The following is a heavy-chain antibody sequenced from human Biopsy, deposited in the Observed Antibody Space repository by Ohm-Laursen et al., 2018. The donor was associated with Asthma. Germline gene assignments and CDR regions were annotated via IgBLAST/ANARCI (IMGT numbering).Heavy chain of an antibody. CDR2: IKPDGSQT. CDR1: GFTFSNYG. CDR3: ATLSWYASQY. D-gene: IGHD2-2*01. J-gene: IGHJ4*02. Sequence: SLRLSCAASGFTFSNYGMHWVRQAPGKGLQWLAFIKPDGSQTYYADSVEGRLSISRDNSKNSLYLQMSSLRGEDTAIYYCATLSWYASQYWGQGTLVTVSS. V-gene: IGHV3-7*01.